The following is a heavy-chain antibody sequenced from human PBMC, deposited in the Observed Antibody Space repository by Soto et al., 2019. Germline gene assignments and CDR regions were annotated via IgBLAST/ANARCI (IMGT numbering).Heavy chain of an antibody. J-gene: IGHJ3*02. CDR1: GYPVTAYY. CDR2: INPATGAP. V-gene: IGHV1-2*02. CDR3: ARGGGVGVAGSAAFDM. D-gene: IGHD3-3*01. Sequence: QLHLVQSGAVVKKPGASVTVSCSASGYPVTAYYMHWVRQAPGRGLEWMGGINPATGAPKYTQTFQGRATMTRDTSTGTVFMELSGLTSEDTAVFYWARGGGVGVAGSAAFDMWGQGTVVTVSS.